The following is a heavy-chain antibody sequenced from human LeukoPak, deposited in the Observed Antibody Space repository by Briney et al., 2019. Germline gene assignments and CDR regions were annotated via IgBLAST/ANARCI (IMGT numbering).Heavy chain of an antibody. J-gene: IGHJ4*02. D-gene: IGHD4-11*01. CDR1: GFTFNSYA. CDR2: ISGSGGNT. V-gene: IGHV3-23*01. Sequence: GGSLRLSCAASGFTFNSYAMSWVRQAPGKGLEWVSAISGSGGNTYYADSVKGRFTISRDNSKNTLYLQMNSLRAEDTAVYYCATDAFSSNYVVDYWGQAPLVTVSS. CDR3: ATDAFSSNYVVDY.